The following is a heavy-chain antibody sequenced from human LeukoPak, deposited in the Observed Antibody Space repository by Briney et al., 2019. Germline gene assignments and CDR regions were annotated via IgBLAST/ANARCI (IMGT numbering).Heavy chain of an antibody. Sequence: QAGGSLRLSGAASGFTFSSYGMHWVRQAPGKGLEWVAVISYDGSNKYYADSVKGRFTISRDNSKNTLYLQMNSLRAEDTAVYYCAKDTPPSGYARLPDYWGQGTLVTVSS. D-gene: IGHD5-12*01. CDR1: GFTFSSYG. CDR2: ISYDGSNK. J-gene: IGHJ4*02. CDR3: AKDTPPSGYARLPDY. V-gene: IGHV3-30*18.